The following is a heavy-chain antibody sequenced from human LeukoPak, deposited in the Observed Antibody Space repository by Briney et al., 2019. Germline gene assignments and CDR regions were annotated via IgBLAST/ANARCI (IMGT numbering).Heavy chain of an antibody. Sequence: SETLSLTCAVYGGSFSGYYWSWIRQSPGKGLEWIGEINHSGSTNYNPSLKSRVTISVDTSKNQFSLKLSSVTAADTAVYYCASDLYYDSSGYYYDRVDWGQGTLVTVSS. CDR3: ASDLYYDSSGYYYDRVD. D-gene: IGHD3-22*01. J-gene: IGHJ4*02. CDR2: INHSGST. V-gene: IGHV4-34*01. CDR1: GGSFSGYY.